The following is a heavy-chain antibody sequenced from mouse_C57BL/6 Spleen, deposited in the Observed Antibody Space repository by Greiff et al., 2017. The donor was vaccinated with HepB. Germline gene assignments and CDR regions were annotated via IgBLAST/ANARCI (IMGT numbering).Heavy chain of an antibody. Sequence: QVQLQQPGAELVKPGASVKLSCKASGYTFTSYWMHWVKQRPGQGLEWIGMIHPNSGSTNYNEKFKSKATLTVDKSSSTAYMQLSSLTSEDSAVYYCARRDLGSSSFAYWGQGTLVTVSA. CDR3: ARRDLGSSSFAY. J-gene: IGHJ3*01. V-gene: IGHV1-64*01. CDR1: GYTFTSYW. CDR2: IHPNSGST. D-gene: IGHD1-1*01.